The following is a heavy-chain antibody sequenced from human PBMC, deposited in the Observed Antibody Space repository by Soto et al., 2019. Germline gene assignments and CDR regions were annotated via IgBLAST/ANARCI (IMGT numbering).Heavy chain of an antibody. CDR2: INHSGST. CDR1: GGSFSGYY. D-gene: IGHD2-15*01. CDR3: ARPGYCSGGSCYHYFDY. Sequence: QVQLQQWGAGLLKPSETLSLTCAVYGGSFSGYYWSWIRQPPGKGLEWIGEINHSGSTNYNPSLKSRVTISVDTSKNQFSLKLSSVTAADTAVYYCARPGYCSGGSCYHYFDYWGQGTLVTVSS. V-gene: IGHV4-34*01. J-gene: IGHJ4*02.